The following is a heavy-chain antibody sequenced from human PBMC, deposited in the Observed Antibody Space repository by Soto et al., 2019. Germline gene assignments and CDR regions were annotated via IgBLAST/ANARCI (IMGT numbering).Heavy chain of an antibody. Sequence: QVQLVQSGAEVKKPGSSVKVSCKASGGTFSSYTIAWVRQAPGQGLEWMGGIIPIFGTTNYAQKFQGRVTITEDKSTTTAYMELSSLRFEDTAIYWCASGVLVPRIYYYYEMDVWGQGTTVTVSS. V-gene: IGHV1-69*06. CDR3: ASGVLVPRIYYYYEMDV. CDR2: IIPIFGTT. CDR1: GGTFSSYT. D-gene: IGHD5-12*01. J-gene: IGHJ6*02.